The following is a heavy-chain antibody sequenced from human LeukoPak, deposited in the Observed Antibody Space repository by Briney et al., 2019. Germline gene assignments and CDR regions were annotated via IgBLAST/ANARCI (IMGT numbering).Heavy chain of an antibody. V-gene: IGHV3-23*01. CDR2: INGSGDST. Sequence: AGGSLRLSCAASGFASSNYAMSWVRQAPGKGLEWVSEINGSGDSTYYADSVKGRFTISRDNSKDTLYLQMNSRRAEDTAVYFCAKDTGYARGEGEFDYWGQGTLVIVSS. CDR3: AKDTGYARGEGEFDY. J-gene: IGHJ4*02. D-gene: IGHD3-16*01. CDR1: GFASSNYA.